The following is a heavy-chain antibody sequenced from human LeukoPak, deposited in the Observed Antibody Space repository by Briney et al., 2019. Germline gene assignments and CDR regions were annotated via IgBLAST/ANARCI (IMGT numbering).Heavy chain of an antibody. Sequence: GGSLRLSCAASGFTFNSYGMNWVRQAPGKGLEWVSSISTSTSYIYYADSVKGRFTISRDNAKNSLYLQMNSLRAEDTAVYYCARLAVVAATGDPYYYKYGMDVWGQGTTVTVSS. CDR3: ARLAVVAATGDPYYYKYGMDV. J-gene: IGHJ6*02. CDR2: ISTSTSYI. D-gene: IGHD2-15*01. CDR1: GFTFNSYG. V-gene: IGHV3-21*01.